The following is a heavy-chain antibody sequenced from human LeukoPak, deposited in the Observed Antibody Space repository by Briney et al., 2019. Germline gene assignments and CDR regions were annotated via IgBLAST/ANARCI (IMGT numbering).Heavy chain of an antibody. CDR2: IIPILGIA. CDR1: GGTFSSYA. Sequence: ASVRVSCKASGGTFSSYAISWVRQAPGQGLEWMGRIIPILGIANYAQKFQGRVTITADKSTSTAYMELSSLRSEDTAVYYCAREHSSGWNVWGKGTTVTVSS. J-gene: IGHJ6*04. CDR3: AREHSSGWNV. D-gene: IGHD6-19*01. V-gene: IGHV1-69*04.